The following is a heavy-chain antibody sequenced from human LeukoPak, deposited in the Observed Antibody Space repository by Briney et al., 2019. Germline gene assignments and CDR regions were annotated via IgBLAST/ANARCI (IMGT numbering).Heavy chain of an antibody. CDR2: IVVGSGNT. D-gene: IGHD7-27*01. CDR1: GFTFTSSA. J-gene: IGHJ4*02. CDR3: AAFVGRWGDSDY. Sequence: SVKVSCKASGFTFTSSAVQWVRQARGQRLEWIGWIVVGSGNTNYAQKFQERVTVTRDMSTSTAYMELSSLRSEDTAVYYCAAFVGRWGDSDYWGQGTLVTVSS. V-gene: IGHV1-58*01.